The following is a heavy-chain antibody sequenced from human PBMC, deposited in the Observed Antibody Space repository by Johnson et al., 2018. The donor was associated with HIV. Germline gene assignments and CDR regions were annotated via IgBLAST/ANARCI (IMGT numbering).Heavy chain of an antibody. V-gene: IGHV3-11*04. CDR3: ARHRAAVLWFREGDTFDI. CDR2: IGRSGSPF. D-gene: IGHD3-10*01. CDR1: GFTFSDYY. J-gene: IGHJ3*02. Sequence: QVQLVESGGGLVKPGGSLRLSCAASGFTFSDYYMSWIRQALGKGLEWVSYIGRSGSPFYYADSVKGRLTISRDNAKNSLYLQMNSLRAEDTAVYYCARHRAAVLWFREGDTFDIWGQGTMVTVSS.